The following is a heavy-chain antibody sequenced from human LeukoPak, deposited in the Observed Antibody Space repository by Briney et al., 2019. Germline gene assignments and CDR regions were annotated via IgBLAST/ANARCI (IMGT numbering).Heavy chain of an antibody. V-gene: IGHV3-7*01. CDR3: ARRYCSSTSCYTGYNWFDP. Sequence: GGSLRLSCAASGFTFSSYWMGWVRQAPGKGLEWVANIQQGGSHKYYADSVKGRFTISRDNSKNTLYLQMNSLRAEDTAVYYCARRYCSSTSCYTGYNWFDPWGQGTLVTVSS. CDR2: IQQGGSHK. J-gene: IGHJ5*02. CDR1: GFTFSSYW. D-gene: IGHD2-2*02.